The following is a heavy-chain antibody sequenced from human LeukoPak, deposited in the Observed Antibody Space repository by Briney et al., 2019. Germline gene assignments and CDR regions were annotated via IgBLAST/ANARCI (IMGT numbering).Heavy chain of an antibody. CDR3: ARDGIVSGTGTTGDWFDP. Sequence: GGSLRLSCAASGFTFSSYGMHWVRQAPGKGLEWVAVICGDGSNKYYADSVKGRFTISRDNSKNTLYLQMNSLRAEDTAVYYCARDGIVSGTGTTGDWFDPWGQGTLVTVSS. J-gene: IGHJ5*02. V-gene: IGHV3-33*01. CDR2: ICGDGSNK. CDR1: GFTFSSYG. D-gene: IGHD1-1*01.